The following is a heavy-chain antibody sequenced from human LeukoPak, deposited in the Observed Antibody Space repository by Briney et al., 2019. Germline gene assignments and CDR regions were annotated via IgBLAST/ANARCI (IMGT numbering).Heavy chain of an antibody. CDR2: INHSGST. CDR1: GGSFSGYY. Sequence: SETLSLTCAVYGGSFSGYYWSWIRQPPGKGLEWIGEINHSGSTNYNPSLKSRVTISVDTSKNQFSLKLSSVTAADTAVYYCARHRGWRIDYWGQGTLVTVSS. V-gene: IGHV4-34*01. J-gene: IGHJ4*02. CDR3: ARHRGWRIDY. D-gene: IGHD6-19*01.